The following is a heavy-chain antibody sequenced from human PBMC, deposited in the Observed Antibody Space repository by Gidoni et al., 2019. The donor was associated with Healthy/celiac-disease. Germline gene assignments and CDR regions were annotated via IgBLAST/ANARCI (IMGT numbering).Heavy chain of an antibody. J-gene: IGHJ6*02. CDR3: ARGGVRFLEWLPPSEYGMDV. D-gene: IGHD3-3*01. Sequence: QVQLVQSGAEVKKPGASVKVSCKASGYTFTSYDINWVRQATGQGLEWMGWMNPNSGNTGYAQKLQGRVTMTRNTSISTAYMELSSLRSEDTAVYYCARGGVRFLEWLPPSEYGMDVWGQGTTVTVSS. CDR1: GYTFTSYD. V-gene: IGHV1-8*01. CDR2: MNPNSGNT.